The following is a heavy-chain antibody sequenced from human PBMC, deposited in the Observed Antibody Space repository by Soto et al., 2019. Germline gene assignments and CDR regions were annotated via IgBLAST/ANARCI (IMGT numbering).Heavy chain of an antibody. CDR3: ANVAGTHYYYGMDV. CDR2: ISYDGSNK. V-gene: IGHV3-30*18. CDR1: GFTFSSYG. J-gene: IGHJ6*02. Sequence: QVQLVESGGGVVQPGRSLRLSCAASGFTFSSYGMHWVRQAPGKGLEWVAVISYDGSNKYYADSVKGRFTISRDNCKNTLYLQMNRLRAEDTAVYYCANVAGTHYYYGMDVWGQGTTVTVSS. D-gene: IGHD1-26*01.